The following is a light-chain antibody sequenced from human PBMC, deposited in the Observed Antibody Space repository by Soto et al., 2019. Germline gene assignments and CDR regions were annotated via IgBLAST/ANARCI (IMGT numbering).Light chain of an antibody. V-gene: IGKV3D-15*01. CDR3: QQYNNWHPLT. CDR1: QSVSIN. CDR2: DAS. Sequence: EIVMTQSPGTLAVSPGERATLSRRVSQSVSINLAWYQQKPGQAPRLLIYDASTRATGIPARFSGSGSGTEFTLTISSLQSKDFAVYYCQQYNNWHPLTFGGGTKVDIK. J-gene: IGKJ4*01.